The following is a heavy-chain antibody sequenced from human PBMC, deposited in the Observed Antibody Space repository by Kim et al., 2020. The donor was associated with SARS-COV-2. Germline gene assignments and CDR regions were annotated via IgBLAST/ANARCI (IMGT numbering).Heavy chain of an antibody. V-gene: IGHV4-34*01. CDR2: INHSGST. CDR3: ARGGGVRGVKPPPRHNWFDP. CDR1: GGSFSGYY. J-gene: IGHJ5*02. D-gene: IGHD3-10*01. Sequence: SETLSLTCAVYGGSFSGYYWSWIRQPPGKGLEWIGEINHSGSTNYNPSLKSRVTISVDTSKNQFSLKLSSVTAADTAVYYCARGGGVRGVKPPPRHNWFDPWGQGTLVTVSS.